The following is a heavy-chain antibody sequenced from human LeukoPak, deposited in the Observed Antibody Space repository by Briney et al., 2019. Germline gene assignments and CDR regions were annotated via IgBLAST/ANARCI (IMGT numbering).Heavy chain of an antibody. D-gene: IGHD6-13*01. Sequence: GGSLRLSCAASGFTFSSYAMSWVRQAPGKGLEWVSAISGSGGSTYYADSVKGRFTISRDNAKNSLYLQMNSLRAEDTAVYYCAREEIAAAAMYWGQGTLVTVSS. J-gene: IGHJ4*02. CDR2: ISGSGGST. V-gene: IGHV3-23*01. CDR3: AREEIAAAAMY. CDR1: GFTFSSYA.